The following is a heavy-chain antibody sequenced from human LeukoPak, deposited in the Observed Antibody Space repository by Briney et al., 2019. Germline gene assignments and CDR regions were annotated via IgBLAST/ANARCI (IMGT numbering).Heavy chain of an antibody. CDR3: ARGLRSSRRFDY. D-gene: IGHD6-13*01. V-gene: IGHV1-8*01. CDR1: GYTFTSYD. J-gene: IGHJ4*02. CDR2: MNPNSGNT. Sequence: ASVKVSCKASGYTFTSYDINWVRQATGQGLKWMGWMNPNSGNTGYAQKFQGRVTMTRNTSISTAYMELSSLRSEDTAVYYCARGLRSSRRFDYWGQGTLVTVSS.